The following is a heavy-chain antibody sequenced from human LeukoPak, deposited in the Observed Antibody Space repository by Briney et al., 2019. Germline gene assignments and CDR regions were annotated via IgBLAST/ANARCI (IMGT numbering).Heavy chain of an antibody. CDR1: GFPFSSYA. J-gene: IGHJ4*02. Sequence: GGSLRLSCAASGFPFSSYAMSWVRQAPGKGLDWVSAISGSGGSTYYADSVKGRFTISRDNSKNTLYLQMNSLRAEDTAVYYCAKTPYDSTYPGFDYWGQGTLVTVSS. CDR2: ISGSGGST. CDR3: AKTPYDSTYPGFDY. D-gene: IGHD3-22*01. V-gene: IGHV3-23*01.